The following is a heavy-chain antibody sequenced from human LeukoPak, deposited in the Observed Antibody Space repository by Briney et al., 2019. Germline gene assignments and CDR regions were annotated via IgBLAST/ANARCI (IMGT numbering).Heavy chain of an antibody. CDR1: GGSIISHY. J-gene: IGHJ4*02. Sequence: SETLSLTCNASGGSIISHYWSWIRQPPGKGLEWIGYIYYSVNTNYNPPLKSRVTISIDTSKNQFSLKLSSVTAADTAVYYCARHGLYDRSGYYTFDYWGQGTLVTVSS. V-gene: IGHV4-59*08. CDR3: ARHGLYDRSGYYTFDY. CDR2: IYYSVNT. D-gene: IGHD3-22*01.